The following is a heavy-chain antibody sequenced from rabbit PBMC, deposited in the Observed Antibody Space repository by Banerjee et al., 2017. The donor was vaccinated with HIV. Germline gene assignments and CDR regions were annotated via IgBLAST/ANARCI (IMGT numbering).Heavy chain of an antibody. D-gene: IGHD2-1*01. V-gene: IGHV1S45*01. CDR2: IYAGSGGST. CDR3: ARGGGGEGL. CDR1: GFSFSDRDV. Sequence: QEQLEESGGGLVKPEGSLTLTCKASGFSFSDRDVMCWVRQAPGKGLEWIACIYAGSGGSTYFASWAKGRFTISKTSSTTATLQMTSLTAADTATYFCARGGGGEGLRGPGTLVTVS. J-gene: IGHJ4*01.